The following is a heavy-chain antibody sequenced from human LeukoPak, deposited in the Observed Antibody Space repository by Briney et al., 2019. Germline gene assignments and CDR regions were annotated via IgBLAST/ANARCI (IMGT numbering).Heavy chain of an antibody. D-gene: IGHD6-25*01. J-gene: IGHJ5*02. Sequence: GASVKVSCKASGYTFTSYYMHWVRQAPGQGLEWMGIINPSGGSTSYAQKFQGRVTMTRDTSTSTVYMEMSSLSSEDTAVYYCARGYSSDNWFDPWGQGTLVTVSS. CDR1: GYTFTSYY. V-gene: IGHV1-46*01. CDR2: INPSGGST. CDR3: ARGYSSDNWFDP.